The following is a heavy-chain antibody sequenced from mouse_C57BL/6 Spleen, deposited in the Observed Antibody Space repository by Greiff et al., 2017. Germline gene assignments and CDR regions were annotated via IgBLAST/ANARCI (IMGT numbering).Heavy chain of an antibody. CDR1: GYTFTSYW. CDR2: IHPNSGST. V-gene: IGHV1-64*01. Sequence: QVQLQQPGAELVKPGASVKLSCKASGYTFTSYWMHWVKQRPGQGLEWIGMIHPNSGSTNYNEKFKSKATLTVDKSSSTAYMQLSSLTSEDSAVYYCAIFITTVVATGYFDVWGTGTTVTVSS. D-gene: IGHD1-1*01. J-gene: IGHJ1*03. CDR3: AIFITTVVATGYFDV.